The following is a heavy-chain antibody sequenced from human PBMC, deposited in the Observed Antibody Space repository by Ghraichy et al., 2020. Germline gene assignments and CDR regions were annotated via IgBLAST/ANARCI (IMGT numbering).Heavy chain of an antibody. CDR2: IYYSGST. D-gene: IGHD6-13*01. CDR1: GGSISSSNYY. CDR3: ARQEGYEQHAGEFDA. V-gene: IGHV4-39*01. J-gene: IGHJ5*02. Sequence: SETLSLTCTVSGGSISSSNYYWGWIRQPPGKGLEWIGSIYYSGSTYYNPSLKSRVTISVDTSKNQLSLKLSSVTAADTAVYYCARQEGYEQHAGEFDAWGQGTLISVSA.